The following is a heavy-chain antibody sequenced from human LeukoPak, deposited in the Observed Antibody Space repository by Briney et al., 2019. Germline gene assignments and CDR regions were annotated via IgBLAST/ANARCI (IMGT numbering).Heavy chain of an antibody. CDR2: IIPILGIA. V-gene: IGHV1-69*04. Sequence: SVKVSCKASGGTFSSYTISWVRQAPGQGLEWMGRIIPILGIANYAQKFQGRVTITADKSTSTAYMELSSLRSEDTAVYYCARDLTRDGYNHDIRYGMDVWGQGTTVTVSS. CDR3: ARDLTRDGYNHDIRYGMDV. J-gene: IGHJ6*02. D-gene: IGHD5-24*01. CDR1: GGTFSSYT.